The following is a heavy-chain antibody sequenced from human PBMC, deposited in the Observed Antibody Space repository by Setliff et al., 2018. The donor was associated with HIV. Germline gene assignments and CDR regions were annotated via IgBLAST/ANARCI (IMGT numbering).Heavy chain of an antibody. Sequence: PSETLSLTCAVYGGSFSGYYWSWIRQPPGKGLEWSGEINHSGSTNYNPSLKSRVTISVDTSKNQFSLKLSSVTAADTAVYYCARGRAGTRYYYYYMDVWGKGTTVTVSS. CDR2: INHSGST. CDR1: GGSFSGYY. J-gene: IGHJ6*03. D-gene: IGHD6-19*01. V-gene: IGHV4-34*01. CDR3: ARGRAGTRYYYYYMDV.